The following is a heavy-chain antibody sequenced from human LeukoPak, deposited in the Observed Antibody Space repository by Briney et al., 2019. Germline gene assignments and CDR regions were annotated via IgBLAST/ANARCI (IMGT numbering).Heavy chain of an antibody. CDR1: GFTFSDYF. D-gene: IGHD3-22*01. Sequence: GGSLRLSCAASGFTFSDYFMNWVRQAPGKGLEWVSSISRSSSYIYYADSMKGRFTISRDNAKNSLYLQMNSLRAEDTAVYYCARDPAGYYYDSSGSLYDYWGQGTLVTVSS. CDR3: ARDPAGYYYDSSGSLYDY. J-gene: IGHJ4*02. CDR2: ISRSSSYI. V-gene: IGHV3-21*04.